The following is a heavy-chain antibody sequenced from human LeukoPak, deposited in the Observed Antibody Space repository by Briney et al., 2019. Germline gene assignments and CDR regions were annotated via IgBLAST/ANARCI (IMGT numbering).Heavy chain of an antibody. J-gene: IGHJ6*02. Sequence: GASVTVSCKASGYTFSSYYMHWVRQAPGQGLEWVGVINPSGGSTSYQQKFQGRVTMTRDTSTSTVYMELSSLRSEDAAVYYCARDKGDYYYYYGMDVWGQGTTVTVSS. CDR1: GYTFSSYY. V-gene: IGHV1-46*01. CDR3: ARDKGDYYYYYGMDV. CDR2: INPSGGST. D-gene: IGHD2-21*02.